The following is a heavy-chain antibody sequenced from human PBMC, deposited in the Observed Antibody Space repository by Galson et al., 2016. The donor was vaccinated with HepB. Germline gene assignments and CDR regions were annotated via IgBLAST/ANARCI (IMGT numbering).Heavy chain of an antibody. CDR2: ISWNGNAL. CDR1: GFTFEENT. V-gene: IGHV3-9*01. Sequence: SLRLSCAASGFTFEENTMHWVRQAPGRGLEWVSGISWNGNALGYADSVKGRFIISRDNAKNSLYLQMNSLRPEDTALYYCAKDITIRTAYYFCGLDVWGQGTTVTVSS. D-gene: IGHD2-21*02. J-gene: IGHJ6*02. CDR3: AKDITIRTAYYFCGLDV.